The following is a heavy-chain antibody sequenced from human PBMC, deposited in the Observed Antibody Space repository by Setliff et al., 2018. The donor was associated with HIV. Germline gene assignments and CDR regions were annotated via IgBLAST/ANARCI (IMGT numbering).Heavy chain of an antibody. V-gene: IGHV3-21*01. D-gene: IGHD3-22*01. Sequence: GGSLRLSCAAFGFTFSSFGMHWVRQAPGKGLEWVSSISSTSTYIYYADSMKGRFTISRDNAKKLVYLQMNSLRAEDTAIYYCARDRASSGYYARFDHWGKGTTVTVSS. CDR2: ISSTSTYI. CDR1: GFTFSSFG. J-gene: IGHJ6*04. CDR3: ARDRASSGYYARFDH.